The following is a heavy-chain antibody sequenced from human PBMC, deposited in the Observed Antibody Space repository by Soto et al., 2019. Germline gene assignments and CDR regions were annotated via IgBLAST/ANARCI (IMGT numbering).Heavy chain of an antibody. J-gene: IGHJ4*02. Sequence: ASVKVSCKASGYTFTSYGISCVRQAPGQGLEWMGWISAYNGNTNYAQKLQGRVTMTTDTSTSTAYMELRSLRSDDTAVYYCARDPYYDILTGYYMAPFDYWGQGTLVTVSS. CDR3: ARDPYYDILTGYYMAPFDY. CDR2: ISAYNGNT. CDR1: GYTFTSYG. V-gene: IGHV1-18*04. D-gene: IGHD3-9*01.